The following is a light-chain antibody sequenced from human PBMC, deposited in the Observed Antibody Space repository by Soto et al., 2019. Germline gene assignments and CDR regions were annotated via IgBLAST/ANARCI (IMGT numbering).Light chain of an antibody. V-gene: IGLV7-43*01. CDR2: TTD. CDR3: LLYYGGAHLV. CDR1: TGAVTSGNY. Sequence: QTVVTQEPSLTVSPGGTVTLTCASNTGAVTSGNYASWFQQKPGQAPRTLIYTTDNRHSWTPARFSGSLLGGRAALTLSDVQPYDEAEYYCLLYYGGAHLVFGGGTKLTVL. J-gene: IGLJ2*01.